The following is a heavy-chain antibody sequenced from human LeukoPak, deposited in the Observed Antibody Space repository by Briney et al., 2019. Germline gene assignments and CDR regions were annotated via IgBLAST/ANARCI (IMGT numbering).Heavy chain of an antibody. J-gene: IGHJ4*02. CDR2: MSSSGATI. CDR3: ARPDSTTGC. CDR1: GSTFSTFI. D-gene: IGHD2-2*01. V-gene: IGHV3-48*03. Sequence: GGSLRLSCAASGSTFSTFITYDFNWVRQAPGKGLEWVSYMSSSGATIYYADSVKGRFTVSRDNAKNSLYLQMNSLRAEDTAVYYCARPDSTTGCWGQGTLVTVSS.